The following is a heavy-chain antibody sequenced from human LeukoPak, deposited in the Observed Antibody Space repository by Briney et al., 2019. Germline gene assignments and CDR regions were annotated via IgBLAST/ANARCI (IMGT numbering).Heavy chain of an antibody. J-gene: IGHJ5*02. CDR2: IYYSGST. CDR3: ARDSMVYAISVGGGWFDP. D-gene: IGHD2-8*01. Sequence: PSETLSLTCTVSGGSISSYYWSWIRQPPGKGLEWIGYIYYSGSTNYNPSLKSRVTISVDTSKNQFSLKLTSVTAADTAVYYCARDSMVYAISVGGGWFDPWGQGTLVTVSS. V-gene: IGHV4-59*01. CDR1: GGSISSYY.